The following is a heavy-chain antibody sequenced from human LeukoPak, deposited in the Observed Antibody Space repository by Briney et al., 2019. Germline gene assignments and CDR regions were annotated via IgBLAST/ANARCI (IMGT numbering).Heavy chain of an antibody. Sequence: SETLSLTCTVSGGSISSSSYYWGWIRQPLGKGLEWIGSIYYSGSTYYNPSLKSRVTISVDTSKNQFSLKLSSVTAADTAVYYCARDSDYSNYDYWGQGTLVTVSS. D-gene: IGHD4-11*01. CDR2: IYYSGST. CDR1: GGSISSSSYY. V-gene: IGHV4-39*07. J-gene: IGHJ4*02. CDR3: ARDSDYSNYDY.